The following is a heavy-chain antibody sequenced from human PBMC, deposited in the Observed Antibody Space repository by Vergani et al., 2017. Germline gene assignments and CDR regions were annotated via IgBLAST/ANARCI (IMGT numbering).Heavy chain of an antibody. D-gene: IGHD3-22*01. CDR1: GYTFTSYY. V-gene: IGHV1-46*01. CDR2: INPSGGST. Sequence: QVQLVQSGAEVKKPGSSVKVSCKASGYTFTSYYMHWVRQAPGQGLEWMGIINPSGGSTSYAQKFQGRVTMTRDTSTSTVYMELSSLRSEDTAVYYCARGYYYDSSGYPGADYGMDVWGQGTTVTVSS. CDR3: ARGYYYDSSGYPGADYGMDV. J-gene: IGHJ6*02.